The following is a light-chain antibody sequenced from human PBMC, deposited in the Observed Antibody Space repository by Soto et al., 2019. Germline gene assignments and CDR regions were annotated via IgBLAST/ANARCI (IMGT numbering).Light chain of an antibody. Sequence: EIVLTQSPGTLSLSPGERATLSCRASQSVGSSYLAWYQQKPGQAPRLLIYGTSSRATGIPDRFSGSGSGTDFTLTISRLEPEDFAVYYCQQYGGSPRYTFGQGTKLHIK. J-gene: IGKJ2*01. V-gene: IGKV3-20*01. CDR3: QQYGGSPRYT. CDR2: GTS. CDR1: QSVGSSY.